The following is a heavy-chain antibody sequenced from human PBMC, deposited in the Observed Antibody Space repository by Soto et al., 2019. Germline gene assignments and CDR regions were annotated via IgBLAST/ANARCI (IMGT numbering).Heavy chain of an antibody. CDR3: ARSIIDVVVPAAVLGPYFYFDH. V-gene: IGHV1-69*06. D-gene: IGHD2-2*01. Sequence: SVKVSCKASGGTFSSYAISWVRQAPGQGLEWMGGIIPIFGTANYAQKFQGRVTITADKSTSTAYMELSSLRSEDTAVYYCARSIIDVVVPAAVLGPYFYFDHWGQGTLVTVSS. CDR2: IIPIFGTA. CDR1: GGTFSSYA. J-gene: IGHJ4*02.